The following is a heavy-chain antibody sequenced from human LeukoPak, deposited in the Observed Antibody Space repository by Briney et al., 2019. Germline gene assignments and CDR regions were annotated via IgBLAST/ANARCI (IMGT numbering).Heavy chain of an antibody. V-gene: IGHV3-7*01. D-gene: IGHD2-2*01. J-gene: IGHJ3*02. CDR2: IKQDGSEK. CDR1: GYTFSTYW. CDR3: ARVPAASDAFDI. Sequence: PGGSLRLSCAASGYTFSTYWMSWVPQAPGKGLEWVANIKQDGSEKYFVDSVKGRFTISRDNAKNSLYLQMNSLRAEDTAVYYCARVPAASDAFDIWGQGTMVTVSS.